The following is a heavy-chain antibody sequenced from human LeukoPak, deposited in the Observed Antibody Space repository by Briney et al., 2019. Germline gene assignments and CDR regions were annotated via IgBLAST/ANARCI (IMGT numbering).Heavy chain of an antibody. Sequence: ASVKVSCKASGGTFSSYAISWVRQAPGQGLEWMGGIIPIFGTANYAQKFQGRVTITTDESTSTAYMELSSLRSEDTAVYYCARLTGTNYNWFDPWGQGTLDTVSS. V-gene: IGHV1-69*05. D-gene: IGHD1-7*01. CDR3: ARLTGTNYNWFDP. CDR1: GGTFSSYA. CDR2: IIPIFGTA. J-gene: IGHJ5*02.